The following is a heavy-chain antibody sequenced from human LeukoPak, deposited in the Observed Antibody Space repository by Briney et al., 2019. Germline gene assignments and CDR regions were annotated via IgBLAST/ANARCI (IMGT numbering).Heavy chain of an antibody. V-gene: IGHV1-2*02. Sequence: ASVKVSYKASGYTFTVYYMHWVRQAPGQGLEGMGWINPNSGGTNYAQNFQDRVTITRDTSISTAYMELSRLRSDDTAVYYCARGNDFSNSGPLLDYWGQGTLVTVSS. CDR1: GYTFTVYY. CDR3: ARGNDFSNSGPLLDY. CDR2: INPNSGGT. J-gene: IGHJ4*02. D-gene: IGHD4-4*01.